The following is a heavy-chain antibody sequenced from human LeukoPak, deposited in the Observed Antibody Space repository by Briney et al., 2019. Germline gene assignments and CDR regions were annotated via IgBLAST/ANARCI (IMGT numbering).Heavy chain of an antibody. Sequence: SVKVSCKASGGTFSSYAISWVRQAPGQGLEWMGRIIPIFGTANYAQKFQGRVTITTDESTSTAYMELSSLRSEDTAVYYCARNIVGATPYYMGVWGKGTTVTVSS. D-gene: IGHD1-26*01. CDR2: IIPIFGTA. V-gene: IGHV1-69*05. CDR3: ARNIVGATPYYMGV. J-gene: IGHJ6*03. CDR1: GGTFSSYA.